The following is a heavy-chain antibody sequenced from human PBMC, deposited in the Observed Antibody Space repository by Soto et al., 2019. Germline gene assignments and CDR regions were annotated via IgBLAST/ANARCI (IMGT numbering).Heavy chain of an antibody. CDR1: GYTFTSHA. J-gene: IGHJ5*02. Sequence: QVQLVQSGAEVKKPGASVKVSCKASGYTFTSHAIHWVRQAPGQRLEWMGWINAGNGDTKYSQEFQGRVTITSDTSATTAYMELNSLTSEDTAVYYGAKSGASSPGNGFDPWGQGTLVTVSS. CDR2: INAGNGDT. D-gene: IGHD6-13*01. CDR3: AKSGASSPGNGFDP. V-gene: IGHV1-3*01.